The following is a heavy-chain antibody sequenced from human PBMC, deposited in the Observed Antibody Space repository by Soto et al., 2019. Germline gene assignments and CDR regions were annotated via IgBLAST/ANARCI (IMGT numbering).Heavy chain of an antibody. D-gene: IGHD3-10*01. J-gene: IGHJ5*02. CDR1: GGSTTTGSFY. CDR3: AREVGWGNWFDP. V-gene: IGHV4-31*02. Sequence: SETLSLTCTVSGGSTTTGSFYWTWIRQHPGKGLEWIGYIYNTGTTFYDPSLKSRVSISLAPSEDQFSLKLSSVTAADTAVYYCAREVGWGNWFDPWGQGTLVTVSS. CDR2: IYNTGTT.